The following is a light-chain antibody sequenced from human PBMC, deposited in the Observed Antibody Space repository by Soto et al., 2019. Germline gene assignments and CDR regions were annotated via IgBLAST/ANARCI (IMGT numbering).Light chain of an antibody. V-gene: IGKV3-20*01. CDR2: GAS. Sequence: EIVLTQSPGTLSLSPGERVTLSCRASQSVRRDYLAWYQQSPGHAPRVLIFGASRRAIGIPDRFSASGSGTDFTLTISRLEPEDFAVYFCQQYDISPWTFGQGTKVDIK. J-gene: IGKJ1*01. CDR1: QSVRRDY. CDR3: QQYDISPWT.